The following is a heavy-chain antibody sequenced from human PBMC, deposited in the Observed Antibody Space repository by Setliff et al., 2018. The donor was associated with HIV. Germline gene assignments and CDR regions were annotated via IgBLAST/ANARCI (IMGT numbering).Heavy chain of an antibody. V-gene: IGHV4-61*05. CDR3: AGSIVVVTAAPLT. J-gene: IGHJ5*02. CDR2: IYTSGST. CDR1: GGSISSSSYS. D-gene: IGHD2-21*02. Sequence: SETLSLTCTVSGGSISSSSYSWSWIRQPPGKGLEWIGYIYTSGSTNYNPSLKSRVTISVDTSENQFSLKLSSVTAADTAVYYCAGSIVVVTAAPLTWGQGTLVTVSS.